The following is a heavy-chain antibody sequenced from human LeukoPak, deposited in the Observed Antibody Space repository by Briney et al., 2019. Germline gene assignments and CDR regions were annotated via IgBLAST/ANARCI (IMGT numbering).Heavy chain of an antibody. CDR1: GFNFNNYA. V-gene: IGHV3-23*01. Sequence: PGGSLRLSCAASGFNFNNYAMSLVRQAPGKGLEWVSTLSGTGGSTYYADSVRGRFTISRDNSKNTLYLQMDSLRAEDTAVYYCAKARSGYYNDYYFDSWGQGTLVTVSS. CDR3: AKARSGYYNDYYFDS. CDR2: LSGTGGST. D-gene: IGHD3-3*01. J-gene: IGHJ4*02.